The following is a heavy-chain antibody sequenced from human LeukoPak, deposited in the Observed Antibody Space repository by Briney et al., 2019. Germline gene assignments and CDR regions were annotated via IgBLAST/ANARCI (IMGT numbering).Heavy chain of an antibody. Sequence: SVKVSCKASGFTFTSSAMQWVRQARGQRLEWIGRIVVGSGNTNYAQKFQERVTITRDMSTSTAYMELSSLRSEDTAVYYCARAVGTGGAFDIGGQGTMVTVSS. V-gene: IGHV1-58*02. D-gene: IGHD3-10*01. CDR2: IVVGSGNT. CDR1: GFTFTSSA. J-gene: IGHJ3*02. CDR3: ARAVGTGGAFDI.